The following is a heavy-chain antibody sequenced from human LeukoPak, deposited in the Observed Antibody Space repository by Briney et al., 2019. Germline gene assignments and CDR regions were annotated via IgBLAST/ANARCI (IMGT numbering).Heavy chain of an antibody. CDR1: GFTFSSYA. J-gene: IGHJ4*02. D-gene: IGHD3-9*01. CDR3: ARDISPLRYFNGYSDY. V-gene: IGHV3-30*04. CDR2: ISYDGSNK. Sequence: GGSLRLSCAASGFTFSSYAMHWVRQAPGKGLEWVAVISYDGSNKYYADSVKGRFTISRDNSKNTLYLQMSSLRAEDTAVYYCARDISPLRYFNGYSDYWGQGTLVTVSS.